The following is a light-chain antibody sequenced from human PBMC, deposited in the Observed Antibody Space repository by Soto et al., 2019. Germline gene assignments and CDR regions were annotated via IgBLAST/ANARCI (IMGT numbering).Light chain of an antibody. CDR3: QQYGSSPT. CDR2: GAS. CDR1: QSVTNRY. V-gene: IGKV3-20*01. Sequence: DIVLTQSPCTLSLSPGERATLSCRASQSVTNRYLAWYQQKPGQAPRLLIFGASTTATGIPDRFSGSGSGTDFTLTISRLEPEDFAVYYCQQYGSSPTFGGGTKVDIK. J-gene: IGKJ4*01.